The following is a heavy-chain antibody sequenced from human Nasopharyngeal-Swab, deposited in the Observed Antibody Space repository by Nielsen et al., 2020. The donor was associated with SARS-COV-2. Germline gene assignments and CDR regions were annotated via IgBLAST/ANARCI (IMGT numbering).Heavy chain of an antibody. CDR2: IDWDDET. D-gene: IGHD5-18*01. V-gene: IGHV2-70*11. J-gene: IGHJ6*03. Sequence: WIRQPPGKALEWLARIDWDDETYYSTSLKTRLTISKGTSKNQVVLRMTNMDPADTATYYCARVRRDEDTARARYYYYYHMDVWGLGTTVTVSS. CDR3: ARVRRDEDTARARYYYYYHMDV.